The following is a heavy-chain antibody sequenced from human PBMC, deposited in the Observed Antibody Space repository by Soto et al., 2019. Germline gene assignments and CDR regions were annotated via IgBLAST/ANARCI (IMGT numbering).Heavy chain of an antibody. V-gene: IGHV4-34*01. J-gene: IGHJ6*03. CDR2: INHSGST. CDR3: ARSLPGDYYYYYMDV. D-gene: IGHD4-17*01. Sequence: SETLSLTCAVYGGSFSGYYWSWIRQPPGKGLEWIGEINHSGSTNYNPSLKSRVTISVDTSKNQFSLKLSSVTAADTAVYYCARSLPGDYYYYYMDVWGKGTTVTVSS. CDR1: GGSFSGYY.